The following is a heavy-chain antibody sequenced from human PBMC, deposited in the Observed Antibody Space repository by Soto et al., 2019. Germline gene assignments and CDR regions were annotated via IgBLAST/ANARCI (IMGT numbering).Heavy chain of an antibody. CDR1: GFTFSSYA. V-gene: IGHV3-23*01. D-gene: IGHD3-3*01. Sequence: PGGSLRLSCAASGFTFSSYAMSWVRQAPGKGLEWVSAISGSGGSTYYADSVKGRFTISRDNSKNTLYLQMNSLRAEDTAVYYCAKVPDYDFWGVYFSPTPTGVWGKGTTVTVPS. CDR3: AKVPDYDFWGVYFSPTPTGV. CDR2: ISGSGGST. J-gene: IGHJ6*01.